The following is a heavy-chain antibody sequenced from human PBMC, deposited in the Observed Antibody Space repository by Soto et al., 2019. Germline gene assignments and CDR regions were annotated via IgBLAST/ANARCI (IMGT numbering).Heavy chain of an antibody. CDR2: ISSSSSHT. CDR1: GVTFSDYY. Sequence: GGSLRLSCASSGVTFSDYYMSWIRQAPGKGLEWVSYISSSSSHTNYADSVKGRFTISRDNAKNSLYVQMNSLRAEDTAVYYCARGQNWFDPWGQGTLVTVSS. V-gene: IGHV3-11*05. CDR3: ARGQNWFDP. J-gene: IGHJ5*02.